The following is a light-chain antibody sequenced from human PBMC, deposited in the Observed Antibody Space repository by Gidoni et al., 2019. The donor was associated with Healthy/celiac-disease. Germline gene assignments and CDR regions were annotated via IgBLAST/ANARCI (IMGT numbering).Light chain of an antibody. CDR2: GNS. CDR1: SSNIGAGYD. Sequence: QSVLTQPPSASAAPGQRVTTSCTGSSSNIGAGYDVHWYQQLPGPAPKLLIYGNSNRPSGVPDRFSGSKSGTSASLAITGLQAEDEADYYCQSYDSSLSVVFGGGTKLTVL. V-gene: IGLV1-40*01. CDR3: QSYDSSLSVV. J-gene: IGLJ2*01.